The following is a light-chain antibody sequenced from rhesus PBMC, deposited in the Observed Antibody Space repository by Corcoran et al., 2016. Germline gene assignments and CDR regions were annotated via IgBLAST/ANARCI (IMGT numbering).Light chain of an antibody. CDR3: MQALQTLT. CDR1: QSLLSSNGYNY. CDR2: YGS. Sequence: DIVMTQTPLSLPVTLGEPASISCRSSQSLLSSNGYNYLNWYLQQPGQSPQLLISYGSKRASGVPDSFSGSGSGTDFTLKISRVEADDVGVYYCMQALQTLTFGGGTKVEIK. J-gene: IGKJ4*01. V-gene: IGKV2-60*01.